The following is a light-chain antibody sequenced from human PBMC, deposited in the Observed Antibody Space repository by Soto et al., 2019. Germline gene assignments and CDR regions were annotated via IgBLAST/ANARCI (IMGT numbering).Light chain of an antibody. Sequence: ERVMTQSPATLSVSPGERATLSCRASQSVGSNLAWYQQKPGQAPRLLIFGASSRATGVPARFSGSGSGTEFTLTISSLQSEDFAVYFCQQYDNLPLTFGAGTKVGIK. CDR2: GAS. CDR3: QQYDNLPLT. J-gene: IGKJ3*01. V-gene: IGKV3-15*01. CDR1: QSVGSN.